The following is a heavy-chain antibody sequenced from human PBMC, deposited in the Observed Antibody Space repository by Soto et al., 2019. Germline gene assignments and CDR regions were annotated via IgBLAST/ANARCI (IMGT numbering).Heavy chain of an antibody. CDR2: ISDDGASI. D-gene: IGHD5-18*01. Sequence: LRLSCEASGFSFSSFAMNWVRQAPGRGLEWVSYISDDGASIYYADSLKGRFTISRDNAKNSLSLQMNNLRAEDTAVYYCARENSVQAWLHHFDHWGLGTLVTVLL. J-gene: IGHJ4*02. CDR3: ARENSVQAWLHHFDH. V-gene: IGHV3-48*03. CDR1: GFSFSSFA.